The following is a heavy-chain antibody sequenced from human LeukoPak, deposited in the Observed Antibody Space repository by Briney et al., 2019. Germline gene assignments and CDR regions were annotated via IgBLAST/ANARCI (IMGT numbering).Heavy chain of an antibody. V-gene: IGHV3-30*02. CDR1: GFTFVNYG. Sequence: GGSLRLSCATSGFTFVNYGIHWVRQAPGKGLEWVAFIRYDGTTTYYTDSVKGRFTVFRGDSKTTLYLQMNSLRAEDTAVYYCARDREAVDYYFDYWGQGTLVTVSS. J-gene: IGHJ4*02. CDR3: ARDREAVDYYFDY. CDR2: IRYDGTTT. D-gene: IGHD6-19*01.